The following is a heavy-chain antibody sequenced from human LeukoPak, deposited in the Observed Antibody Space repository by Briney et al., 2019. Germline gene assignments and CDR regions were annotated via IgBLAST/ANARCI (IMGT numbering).Heavy chain of an antibody. CDR2: ISGSGGST. CDR1: GFTFSSYA. CDR3: AKVYTAVAGHRWDY. Sequence: GGSLRLSCAASGFTFSSYAMSWVRQAPGKGLEWVSAISGSGGSTYYADSVKGRFTISRDNSKNTLYLQMNSPRAEDTAVYYCAKVYTAVAGHRWDYWGQGTLVTVSS. J-gene: IGHJ4*02. V-gene: IGHV3-23*01. D-gene: IGHD6-19*01.